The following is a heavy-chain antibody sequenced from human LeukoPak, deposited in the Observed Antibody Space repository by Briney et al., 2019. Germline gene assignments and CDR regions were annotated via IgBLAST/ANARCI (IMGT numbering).Heavy chain of an antibody. J-gene: IGHJ3*02. CDR1: GGSISSYY. D-gene: IGHD3-22*01. V-gene: IGHV4-59*01. CDR2: IYYSGST. CDR3: ARWGDYYDSSGSTEDAFDI. Sequence: SETLSLTCTVSGGSISSYYWSWIRQPPGKGLEWIGYIYYSGSTNYNPSLKSRVPISVDTSKNQFSLKLSSVTAADTAVYYCARWGDYYDSSGSTEDAFDIWGQGTMVTVSS.